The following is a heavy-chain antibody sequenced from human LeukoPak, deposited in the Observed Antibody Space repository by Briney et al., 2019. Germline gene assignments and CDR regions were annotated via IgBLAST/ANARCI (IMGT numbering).Heavy chain of an antibody. CDR1: GGSISSYY. J-gene: IGHJ4*02. D-gene: IGHD3-22*01. Sequence: PSETLSLTCSVSGGSISSYYWSWIRQPPGKGLEWIGYISDSGSINDNPSLKSRVTISVETSKNQFSLKLRSVTAADTAVYYCARVTGYMIEDYFDYWGQGTLVTVSS. V-gene: IGHV4-59*01. CDR3: ARVTGYMIEDYFDY. CDR2: ISDSGSI.